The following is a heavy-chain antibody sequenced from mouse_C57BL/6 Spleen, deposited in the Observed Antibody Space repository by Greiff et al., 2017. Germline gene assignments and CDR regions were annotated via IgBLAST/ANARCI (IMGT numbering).Heavy chain of an antibody. J-gene: IGHJ4*01. D-gene: IGHD3-2*02. CDR1: GYAFSSYW. Sequence: QVQLQQSGAELVKPGASVKISCKASGYAFSSYWMNWVKQRPGKGLEWIGQIYPGDGDTNYNGKFKGKATLTADKSSSTAYMQLSSLTSEDSAVYFCARTLTAQGYAMDYWGQGTSVTVSS. V-gene: IGHV1-80*01. CDR2: IYPGDGDT. CDR3: ARTLTAQGYAMDY.